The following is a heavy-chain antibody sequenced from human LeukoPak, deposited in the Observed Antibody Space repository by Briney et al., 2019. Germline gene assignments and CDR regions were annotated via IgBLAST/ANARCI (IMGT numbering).Heavy chain of an antibody. D-gene: IGHD3-22*01. CDR2: FDPEDGET. Sequence: GASVKVSCKVSGYTLTELSIHWVRQAPGKGLEWMGGFDPEDGETIYAQKFQGRVTTTEDTSTDTAYMELSSLRSEDTAVYYCATGIFSGIMVITAPFDYWGQGTLVTVSS. V-gene: IGHV1-24*01. CDR1: GYTLTELS. J-gene: IGHJ4*02. CDR3: ATGIFSGIMVITAPFDY.